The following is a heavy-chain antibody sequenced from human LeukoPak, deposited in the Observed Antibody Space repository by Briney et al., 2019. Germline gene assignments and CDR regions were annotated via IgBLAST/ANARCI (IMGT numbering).Heavy chain of an antibody. CDR2: IRSKAYGGTT. V-gene: IGHV3-49*04. CDR1: GFTFGDYA. CDR3: TREALYDILTGYYPNYYYYYMDV. Sequence: GGSLRLSCTASGFTFGDYAMSWVRQAPGKGLEWVGFIRSKAYGGTTEYAASVKGRFTISRDDSKSIDYLQMNSLKTEDTAVYYCTREALYDILTGYYPNYYYYYMDVWGKGTTVTISS. J-gene: IGHJ6*03. D-gene: IGHD3-9*01.